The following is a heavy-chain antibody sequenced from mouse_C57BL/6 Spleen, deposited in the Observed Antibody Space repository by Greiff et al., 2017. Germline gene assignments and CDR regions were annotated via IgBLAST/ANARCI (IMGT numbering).Heavy chain of an antibody. D-gene: IGHD1-1*01. CDR3: AREGITTVVPFAY. Sequence: QVQLQQPGAELVMPGASVKLSCKASGYTFTSYWMHWVKQRPGQGLEWIGEIDPSDSYTNYNQKFKGKSTLTVDKSSSTAYMQLSSLTSEDSAVYYCAREGITTVVPFAYWGQVTLVTVSA. CDR2: IDPSDSYT. J-gene: IGHJ3*01. CDR1: GYTFTSYW. V-gene: IGHV1-69*01.